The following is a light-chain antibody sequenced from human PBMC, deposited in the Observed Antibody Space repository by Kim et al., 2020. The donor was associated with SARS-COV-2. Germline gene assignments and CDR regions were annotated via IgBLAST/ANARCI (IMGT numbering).Light chain of an antibody. CDR1: SGHSSYA. CDR3: QSWDTGIQV. CDR2: VNSDGTH. V-gene: IGLV4-69*01. J-gene: IGLJ3*02. Sequence: QLVLAQSPSASASLGASVKLTCTLGSGHSSYAIAWHQQQPGKGPRYLMKVNSDGTHSKGDGIPDRFSGSSSGTERYLTISSLQSEDEADYYCQSWDTGIQVFGGGTQLTVL.